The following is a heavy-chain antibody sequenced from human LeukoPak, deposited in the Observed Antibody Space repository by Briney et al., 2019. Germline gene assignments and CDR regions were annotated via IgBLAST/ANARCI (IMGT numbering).Heavy chain of an antibody. CDR3: ARGSLRFLVWLTPYDY. D-gene: IGHD3-3*01. CDR2: INTNTGNP. J-gene: IGHJ4*02. Sequence: ASVKVSCKASGYTFTSYAMNWVRQAPGQGLEWMGRINTNTGNPTYAQGFTGRFVFSLDTSVSTAYLQISSLKAEDTAVYYCARGSLRFLVWLTPYDYWGQGTMVSVSS. CDR1: GYTFTSYA. V-gene: IGHV7-4-1*02.